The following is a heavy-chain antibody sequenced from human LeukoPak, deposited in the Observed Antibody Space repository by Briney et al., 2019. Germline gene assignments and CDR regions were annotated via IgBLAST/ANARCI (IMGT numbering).Heavy chain of an antibody. CDR3: LTDYLGY. V-gene: IGHV3-43*02. CDR2: ISGDGGST. Sequence: GGSLRLSCAASGFTFDDYAMHWVRQAPGKGLEWVSLISGDGGSTYYADSVKGRFTISRDNAKNSLYLQMNSLRVEDTAVYYCLTDYLGYWGQGTLVTASS. J-gene: IGHJ4*02. D-gene: IGHD3-16*01. CDR1: GFTFDDYA.